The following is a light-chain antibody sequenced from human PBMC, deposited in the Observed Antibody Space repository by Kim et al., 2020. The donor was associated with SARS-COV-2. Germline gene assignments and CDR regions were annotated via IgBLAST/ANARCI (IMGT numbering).Light chain of an antibody. J-gene: IGKJ1*01. CDR3: QQYNSYWT. V-gene: IGKV1-5*01. CDR2: DAS. CDR1: QSISSW. Sequence: GDRVTITCRASQSISSWLAWYQQKPGKAPKLLIYDASSLESGVPSRFSGSGSGTEFTLTISSLQPDDFATYYCQQYNSYWTFAQGTKV.